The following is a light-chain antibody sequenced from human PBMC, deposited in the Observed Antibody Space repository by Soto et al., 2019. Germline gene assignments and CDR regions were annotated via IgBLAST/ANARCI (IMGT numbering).Light chain of an antibody. J-gene: IGKJ1*01. CDR2: GAS. Sequence: EIVLTQSPGTLSLSPGERATLSCRASQSVSSSYLAWYQHKPDQAPRLLIYGASGRATGTPDRFSGSGSGTDFSLTISRLEPEDFAVYYCQQYGNSPWTFGQGTKVDIK. CDR3: QQYGNSPWT. V-gene: IGKV3-20*01. CDR1: QSVSSSY.